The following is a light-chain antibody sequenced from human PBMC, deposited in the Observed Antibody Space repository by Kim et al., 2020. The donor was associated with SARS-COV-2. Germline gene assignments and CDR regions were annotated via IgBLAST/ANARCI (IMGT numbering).Light chain of an antibody. CDR1: QSVSTS. CDR3: QQYNARLGT. Sequence: EIVMTQSPATLSVSPGERATLLCRASQSVSTSLAWYQQKPGQPPRLLIHGASARATGVPARFSGSGSGTEFTLTISSVQSEDFAVYYCQQYNARLGTFGQGTKVDIK. CDR2: GAS. J-gene: IGKJ1*01. V-gene: IGKV3-15*01.